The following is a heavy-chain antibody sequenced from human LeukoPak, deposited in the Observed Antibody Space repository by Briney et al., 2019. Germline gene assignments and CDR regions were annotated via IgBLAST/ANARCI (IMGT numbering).Heavy chain of an antibody. CDR1: GGSVSSGTYY. V-gene: IGHV4-61*01. CDR3: ARVEWFGELSPFDI. J-gene: IGHJ3*02. CDR2: IYYSGST. Sequence: SETLSLTCTVSGGSVSSGTYYWSWIRQPPGEGLGWIGYIYYSGSTNYNPSLRSRVTISVDTSKNQFSLKLSSVTAADTAVYYCARVEWFGELSPFDIWGQGTMVTVSS. D-gene: IGHD3-10*01.